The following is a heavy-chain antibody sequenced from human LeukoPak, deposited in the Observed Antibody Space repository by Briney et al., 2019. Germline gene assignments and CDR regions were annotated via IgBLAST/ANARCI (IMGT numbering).Heavy chain of an antibody. J-gene: IGHJ6*03. CDR3: ARAHRYGDYLKYYYYYYMDV. Sequence: ASVKVSCKASGGTFSSYPISWVRQAPGQGLEWMGGIIPIFGTANYAQKFQGRVTITADKSTSTAYMELSSLRSEDTAVYYCARAHRYGDYLKYYYYYYMDVWGKGTTVTVSS. V-gene: IGHV1-69*06. CDR1: GGTFSSYP. D-gene: IGHD4-17*01. CDR2: IIPIFGTA.